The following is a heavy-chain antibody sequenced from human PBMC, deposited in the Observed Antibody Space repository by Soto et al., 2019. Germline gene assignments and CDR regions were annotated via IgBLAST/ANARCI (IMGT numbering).Heavy chain of an antibody. CDR3: ARDVTYYDSSGYYFNWFDP. J-gene: IGHJ5*02. Sequence: SVKVSCKASGGTFSSYAISWVRQAPGQGLEWMGGIIPIFGTANYAQKFQGRVTITADESTSTAYMELSSLRSEDTAVYYCARDVTYYDSSGYYFNWFDPWGQGTLVTVSS. CDR1: GGTFSSYA. V-gene: IGHV1-69*13. CDR2: IIPIFGTA. D-gene: IGHD3-22*01.